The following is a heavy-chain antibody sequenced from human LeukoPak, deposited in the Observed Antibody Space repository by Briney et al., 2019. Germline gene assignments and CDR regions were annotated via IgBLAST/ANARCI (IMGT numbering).Heavy chain of an antibody. CDR3: AKEGRSLQTY. CDR2: IKEDGTET. Sequence: GGSLRLSCAASGFTVSSNYMSWVRQAPGKGLEWVANIKEDGTETYYVDSVKGRFTISRDNAKNSLYLQMNSLRVEDTAVYYCAKEGRSLQTYWGQGTLVTVSS. V-gene: IGHV3-7*03. CDR1: GFTVSSNY. D-gene: IGHD5-24*01. J-gene: IGHJ4*02.